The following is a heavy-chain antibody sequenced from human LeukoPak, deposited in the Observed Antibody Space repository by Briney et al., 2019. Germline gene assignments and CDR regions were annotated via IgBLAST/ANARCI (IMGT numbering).Heavy chain of an antibody. CDR3: TSTYYYDSRGYSSSCYFDY. CDR1: GFTFSNSW. D-gene: IGHD3-22*01. Sequence: GGSLRLSCAASGFTFSNSWMSWVRQAPGKGLEWVGRIKSKTDGGTTDYAATVKGRFTISRDDSKNMMYLQVNTLKTEDTAGYYCTSTYYYDSRGYSSSCYFDYWGQGTLVTVSS. V-gene: IGHV3-15*01. CDR2: IKSKTDGGTT. J-gene: IGHJ4*02.